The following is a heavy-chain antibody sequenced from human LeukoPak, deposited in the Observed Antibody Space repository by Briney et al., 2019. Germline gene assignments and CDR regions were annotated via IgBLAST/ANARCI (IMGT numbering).Heavy chain of an antibody. Sequence: GGSLRLSCAASGFTFSSYAMSWVRQAPGKGLEWVSAISGSGGSTYYADSVKGRFTISRDNSKNTLYLQMNSLRAEDTAVYYCARDPLWFGELDVWGQGTTVTVSS. CDR1: GFTFSSYA. D-gene: IGHD3-10*01. CDR3: ARDPLWFGELDV. J-gene: IGHJ6*02. CDR2: ISGSGGST. V-gene: IGHV3-23*01.